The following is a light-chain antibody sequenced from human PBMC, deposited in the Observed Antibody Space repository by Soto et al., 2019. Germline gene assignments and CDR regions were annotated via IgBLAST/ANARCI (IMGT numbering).Light chain of an antibody. CDR2: EVS. J-gene: IGLJ2*01. Sequence: QSAVTQPASVSGSPGQSITISCTGTSSDVGGYNYVSWYQHHPGIAPKLKIFEVSNRPSGVSPRFSGSKSGNTASLTISGLQAEDEGDYYCCSYTSSTTPLFGGGTKLTVL. CDR3: CSYTSSTTPL. V-gene: IGLV2-14*01. CDR1: SSDVGGYNY.